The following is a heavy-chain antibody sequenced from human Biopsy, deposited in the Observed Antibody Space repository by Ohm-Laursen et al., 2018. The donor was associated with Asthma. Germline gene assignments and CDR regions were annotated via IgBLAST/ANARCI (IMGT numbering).Heavy chain of an antibody. CDR3: ARGDGSNWSHYYFDY. CDR1: GFAVSRDY. J-gene: IGHJ4*02. D-gene: IGHD4-23*01. V-gene: IGHV3-53*01. Sequence: SLRLSCAASGFAVSRDYMFWVRQAPGKGLEWVSVIYSGGTSHTADSVRGRFTISRDYSKNTLYLQMHSLRAEDTAAYYCARGDGSNWSHYYFDYWGQGTLVTVSS. CDR2: IYSGGTS.